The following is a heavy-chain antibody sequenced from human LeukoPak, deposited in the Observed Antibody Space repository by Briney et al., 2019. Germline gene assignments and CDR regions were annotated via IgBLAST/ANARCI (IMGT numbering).Heavy chain of an antibody. D-gene: IGHD2-15*01. CDR1: GLSFSSYA. J-gene: IGHJ4*02. V-gene: IGHV3-23*01. CDR3: AKDLGNIVVVVAALRTFDY. Sequence: GGSLRLSCAVSGLSFSSYAMSWVRQAPGKGLEWVSAISGSGGSAYYADSVKGRFTISRDNSKNTLYLQMNSLRAEDTAVYYCAKDLGNIVVVVAALRTFDYWGQGTLVTVSS. CDR2: ISGSGGSA.